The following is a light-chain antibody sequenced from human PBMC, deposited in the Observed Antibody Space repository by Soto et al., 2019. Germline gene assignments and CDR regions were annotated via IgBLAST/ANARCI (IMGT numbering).Light chain of an antibody. J-gene: IGLJ2*01. V-gene: IGLV1-40*01. CDR1: SSNIGAGCD. Sequence: QSVLTQPPSVSGAPGQRVTISCTGSSSNIGAGCDVHWYQQLPGTAPKLLIYGNSNRPSGVPDRFSGSKSGTSASLAITGLQAEDEADYYCQSYDSSLSGSAVFGGGTNLTVL. CDR3: QSYDSSLSGSAV. CDR2: GNS.